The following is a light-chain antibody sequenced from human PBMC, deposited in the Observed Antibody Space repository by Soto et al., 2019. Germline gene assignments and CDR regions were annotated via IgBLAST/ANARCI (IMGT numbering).Light chain of an antibody. CDR2: GAS. V-gene: IGKV1-16*02. CDR1: QDINTY. J-gene: IGKJ5*01. CDR3: QQYKSYPIT. Sequence: DIQLTQSPSSLSASVGDRVTISCRASQDINTYLVWFQQRPGKAPKSLIYGASSLQSGVPSKFTGSGSGTDFILTINNLQPEDFATYYCQQYKSYPITFGQGTRLEIK.